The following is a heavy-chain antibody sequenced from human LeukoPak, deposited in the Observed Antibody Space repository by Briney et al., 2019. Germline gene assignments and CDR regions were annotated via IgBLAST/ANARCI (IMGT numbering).Heavy chain of an antibody. Sequence: SETLSLTCAVSGGSISSSNWWSWVRQPPGKGLKWIGEIYHSGSTNYNPSLKSRVTISVDKSKDQFSLKLSSVTAADTAVYYCARVDCSSTSCPLWGQGTLVTVSS. J-gene: IGHJ4*02. CDR1: GGSISSSNW. CDR2: IYHSGST. D-gene: IGHD2-2*01. CDR3: ARVDCSSTSCPL. V-gene: IGHV4-4*02.